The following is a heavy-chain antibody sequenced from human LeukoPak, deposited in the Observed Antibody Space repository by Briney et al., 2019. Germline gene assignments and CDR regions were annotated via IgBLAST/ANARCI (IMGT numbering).Heavy chain of an antibody. V-gene: IGHV3-21*01. CDR1: GFTFTSYS. J-gene: IGHJ4*02. CDR2: ISRSSTYI. Sequence: GRSLRLSCAASGFTFTSYSMNWVRQAPGKGLEWVSAISRSSTYIYYAESVKGRFTISRDNAKNSVYLQMNSLRAEDTAVYYCARCPYSFGFAPPDFWGQGTLATVSS. CDR3: ARCPYSFGFAPPDF. D-gene: IGHD5-18*01.